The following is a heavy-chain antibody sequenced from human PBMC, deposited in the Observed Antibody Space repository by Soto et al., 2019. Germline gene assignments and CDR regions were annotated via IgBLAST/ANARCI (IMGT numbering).Heavy chain of an antibody. J-gene: IGHJ4*02. D-gene: IGHD6-19*01. CDR1: GFTFSSYA. CDR2: ISYDGSNK. V-gene: IGHV3-30-3*01. Sequence: QVQQVESGGGVVQPGRSLRLSCAASGFTFSSYAMHWVRQAPGKGLEWVAVISYDGSNKYYADSVKGRFTISRDNSKNTLYLQMNSLRAEDTAVYYCAREAQDSSGLGDYWGQGTLVTVSS. CDR3: AREAQDSSGLGDY.